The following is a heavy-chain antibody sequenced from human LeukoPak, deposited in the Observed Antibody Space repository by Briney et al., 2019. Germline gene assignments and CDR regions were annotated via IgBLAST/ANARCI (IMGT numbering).Heavy chain of an antibody. V-gene: IGHV3-66*02. Sequence: PGGSLRLSCAASGFTVSSNYMSWVRQAPGKGLEWVSVIYSGGSTYYAGSVKGRFTISRDNSKNTLYLQMGSLRAEDMAVYYCARDSVGETDYWGQGTLVTVSS. CDR2: IYSGGST. CDR1: GFTVSSNY. D-gene: IGHD1-26*01. CDR3: ARDSVGETDY. J-gene: IGHJ4*02.